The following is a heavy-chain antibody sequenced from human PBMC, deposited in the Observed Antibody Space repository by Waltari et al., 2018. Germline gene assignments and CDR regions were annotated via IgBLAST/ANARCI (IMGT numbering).Heavy chain of an antibody. V-gene: IGHV3-53*01. D-gene: IGHD2-2*01. CDR3: ATRVVVPGVPGMADY. CDR1: GFTVSNNY. J-gene: IGHJ4*02. CDR2: IYYNERT. Sequence: EVQLVESGGGLIQPRGSLSLSCAASGFTVSNNYVSWVRQAPGKGLEWVSTIYYNERTDYADSVKGRFTISRDTAKNTLFLQMNSLRAEDTAVYYCATRVVVPGVPGMADYWGQGTLVTVSS.